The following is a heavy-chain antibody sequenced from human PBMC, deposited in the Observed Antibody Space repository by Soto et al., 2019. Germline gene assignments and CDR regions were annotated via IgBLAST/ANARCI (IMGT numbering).Heavy chain of an antibody. Sequence: PSQTLSLTCAISGDSVSSNSAAWNWIRQSPSRGLEWLGRTYYRSKWYNDYAVSVKSRITINPDTSKNQFSLQLNSVTPEDTAVYYCARDPWYYYDSSGYSDGYFDYWGQRTLVTVSS. V-gene: IGHV6-1*01. CDR1: GDSVSSNSAA. J-gene: IGHJ4*02. CDR3: ARDPWYYYDSSGYSDGYFDY. CDR2: TYYRSKWYN. D-gene: IGHD3-22*01.